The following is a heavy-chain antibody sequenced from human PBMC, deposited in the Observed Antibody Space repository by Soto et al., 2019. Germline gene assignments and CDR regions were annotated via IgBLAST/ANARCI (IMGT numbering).Heavy chain of an antibody. CDR2: IYYNGST. Sequence: QVQLQESGPGLVKPSQTLSLTCTVSGGSISRDDYYWSWIRQPPGKGLEWIGNIYYNGSTNYNPYLKSRLTISADTSNNQFSLKLTSVTAADTAVYFCARDLPKDYYYGMDVWGQGTTVTVSS. V-gene: IGHV4-30-4*01. CDR3: ARDLPKDYYYGMDV. J-gene: IGHJ6*02. CDR1: GGSISRDDYY.